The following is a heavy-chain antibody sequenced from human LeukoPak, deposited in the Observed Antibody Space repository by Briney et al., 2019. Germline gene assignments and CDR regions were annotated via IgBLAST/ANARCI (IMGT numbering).Heavy chain of an antibody. V-gene: IGHV4-59*01. Sequence: NSSGTLSLTCSVSGGSISSYYWSWIRQPPGKGLEWIGYMYSSGSTNYNPSLKSRVTISIDTSKNQFSLRLSSVTAADTAVYYCARSEEHLERSGPGWRYYYYMDVWGKGTTVTVSS. CDR2: MYSSGST. CDR3: ARSEEHLERSGPGWRYYYYMDV. CDR1: GGSISSYY. D-gene: IGHD1-1*01. J-gene: IGHJ6*03.